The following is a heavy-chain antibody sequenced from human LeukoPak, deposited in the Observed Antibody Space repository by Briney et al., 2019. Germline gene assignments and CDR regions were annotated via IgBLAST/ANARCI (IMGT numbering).Heavy chain of an antibody. J-gene: IGHJ4*02. Sequence: GESLKISCKGSGYRFTSYWIGWVRQMPGKGLEWMGIIYPGDSDTRYSPSFQGQVTISGDKSISTAYVQWSSLKASDTAMYYCARRDSSSKHFDYWGQGTLVTVSS. CDR2: IYPGDSDT. V-gene: IGHV5-51*01. CDR3: ARRDSSSKHFDY. CDR1: GYRFTSYW. D-gene: IGHD6-13*01.